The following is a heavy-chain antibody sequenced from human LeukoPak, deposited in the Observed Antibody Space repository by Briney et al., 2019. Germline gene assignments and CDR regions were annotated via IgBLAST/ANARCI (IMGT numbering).Heavy chain of an antibody. CDR2: ISYDGSNK. CDR1: GFTFSSYA. D-gene: IGHD6-19*01. Sequence: GRSLRLSCAASGFTFSSYAMHWVRQAPGKGLEWVAVISYDGSNKYYADSVKGRFTISRDNSKNTLYLQMNSLRAEDTAVYYCARDRWQWLAYDAFDIWGQGTMVTVSS. J-gene: IGHJ3*02. V-gene: IGHV3-30*04. CDR3: ARDRWQWLAYDAFDI.